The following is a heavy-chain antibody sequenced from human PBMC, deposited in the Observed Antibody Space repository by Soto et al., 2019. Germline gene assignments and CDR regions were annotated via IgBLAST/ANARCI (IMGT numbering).Heavy chain of an antibody. CDR2: IRNKAYGGTT. CDR1: GFTFGDYA. CDR3: FRGARGFCTVNRCTYGDY. Sequence: KAGGSLRLSCTASGFTFGDYAMSWFRQAPGKGLEWVTFIRNKAYGGTTEYAASVKGRFTISRDDSKSIAYLQMNSLKTEDTAVYFFFRGARGFCTVNRCTYGDYWGQGALLPVSS. D-gene: IGHD2-8*01. J-gene: IGHJ4*02. V-gene: IGHV3-49*05.